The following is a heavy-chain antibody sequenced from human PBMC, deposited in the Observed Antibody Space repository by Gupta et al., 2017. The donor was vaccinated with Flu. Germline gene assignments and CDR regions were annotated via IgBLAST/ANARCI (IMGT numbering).Heavy chain of an antibody. D-gene: IGHD6-19*01. Sequence: EVQLLESGGDLVQPGGSLRVSCAASGFTFSSNAMSWVRQAPGKGLEWVSTISSSGSSSYYVDAVKGRFTISRDNSKNMMYLQMNSLRAEDTAIYYCAKAGKSGWYAEEFGGQGTLVTVSS. V-gene: IGHV3-23*01. CDR2: ISSSGSSS. CDR3: AKAGKSGWYAEEF. CDR1: GFTFSSNA. J-gene: IGHJ4*02.